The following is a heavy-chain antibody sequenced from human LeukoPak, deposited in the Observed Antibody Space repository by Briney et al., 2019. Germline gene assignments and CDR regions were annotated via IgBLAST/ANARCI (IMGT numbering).Heavy chain of an antibody. CDR1: GFTFSSYW. CDR2: IKTDGSDT. V-gene: IGHV3-74*01. D-gene: IGHD4-11*01. Sequence: GGSLRLSCAASGFTFSSYWMHWVRQSPGEGLVWVSRIKTDGSDTYYADSVRGRFTISRDNAKNTLYLQMDSLRAEDTAVYFCARGDYSSHTLWGQGTLVTVSS. CDR3: ARGDYSSHTL. J-gene: IGHJ4*02.